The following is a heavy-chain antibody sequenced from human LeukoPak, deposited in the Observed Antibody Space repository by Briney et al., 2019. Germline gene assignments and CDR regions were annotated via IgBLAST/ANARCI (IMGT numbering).Heavy chain of an antibody. CDR3: ATAYYYDSSDFSDAFDI. V-gene: IGHV1-8*03. J-gene: IGHJ3*02. CDR1: GYTFTSYA. CDR2: MNPNSGNT. Sequence: ASVKVSCKASGYTFTSYAMNWVRQAPGQGLEWMGWMNPNSGNTGYAQRFQGRVTITRNTSISTAYMELSSLRSEDTAVYYCATAYYYDSSDFSDAFDIWGQGTMVTVSS. D-gene: IGHD3-22*01.